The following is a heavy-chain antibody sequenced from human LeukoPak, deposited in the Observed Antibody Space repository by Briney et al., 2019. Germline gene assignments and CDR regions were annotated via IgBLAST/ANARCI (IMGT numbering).Heavy chain of an antibody. V-gene: IGHV3-9*01. D-gene: IGHD3-10*01. J-gene: IGHJ4*02. CDR1: GFTFSSFS. Sequence: GGSLRLSCAASGFTFSSFSMNWVRQAPGKGLEWVSGISWNSGSIGYADSVKGRFTISRDNAKNSLYLQMNSLRAEDTALYYCAKDGGSGSWGQGTLVTVSS. CDR2: ISWNSGSI. CDR3: AKDGGSGS.